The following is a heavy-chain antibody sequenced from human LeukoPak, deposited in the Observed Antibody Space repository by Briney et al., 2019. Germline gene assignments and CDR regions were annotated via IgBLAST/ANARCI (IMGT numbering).Heavy chain of an antibody. CDR2: INLRGST. V-gene: IGHV4-34*01. CDR1: GGSFNDYY. CDR3: ARAKGQWPDY. D-gene: IGHD6-19*01. Sequence: PSETLSLTCAVYGGSFNDYYWNWIRQPPGKGLEWIGEINLRGSTNYNPSLKSRVTISVDTSKNQFSLKLSSVTAADTAVYYCARAKGQWPDYWGQGTLVTVSS. J-gene: IGHJ4*02.